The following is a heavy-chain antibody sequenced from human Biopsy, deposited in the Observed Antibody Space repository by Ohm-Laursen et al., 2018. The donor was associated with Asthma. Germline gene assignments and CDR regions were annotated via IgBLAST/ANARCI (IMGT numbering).Heavy chain of an antibody. D-gene: IGHD1-26*01. V-gene: IGHV3-33*06. Sequence: SLRLSCAASGFTFMTYGMHWVRQVPGKGPEWVADIWFDGSNKHYADSVKGRFTISRDNSKNTLYLQMSSLRADDTAVYYCAKGGTYTTDRYAYWGQGSLVTVSS. J-gene: IGHJ4*02. CDR3: AKGGTYTTDRYAY. CDR1: GFTFMTYG. CDR2: IWFDGSNK.